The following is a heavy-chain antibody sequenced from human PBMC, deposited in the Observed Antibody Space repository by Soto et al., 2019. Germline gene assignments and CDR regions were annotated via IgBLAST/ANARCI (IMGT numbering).Heavy chain of an antibody. J-gene: IGHJ4*02. Sequence: QITVKESGLTLLTPTQTLTMTCTFSGFSLSTNGMGVGWIRQSPGKALEWLALIYWDDDKRYSPSLRSRLTNPQDTTKHQVHLTFTNMYPADTATYYCARLTRGVYDLDRLWEKFDYWGQGTLFTFSS. V-gene: IGHV2-5*02. D-gene: IGHD5-12*01. CDR2: IYWDDDK. CDR3: ARLTRGVYDLDRLWEKFDY. CDR1: GFSLSTNGMG.